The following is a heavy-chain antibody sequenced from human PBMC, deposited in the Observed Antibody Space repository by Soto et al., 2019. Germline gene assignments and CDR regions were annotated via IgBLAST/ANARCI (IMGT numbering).Heavy chain of an antibody. V-gene: IGHV4-31*03. J-gene: IGHJ6*02. CDR2: IYYSGST. CDR3: ARSDQLLYYYYGMDV. Sequence: SETLSLTCTVSGGSISSGGYYWSWIRQHPGKGLEWIGYIYYSGSTYYNPSLKSRVTISVDTSKNQFSLKLSSVTAADTAVYYCARSDQLLYYYYGMDVWGQGTTVTVYS. D-gene: IGHD2-2*01. CDR1: GGSISSGGYY.